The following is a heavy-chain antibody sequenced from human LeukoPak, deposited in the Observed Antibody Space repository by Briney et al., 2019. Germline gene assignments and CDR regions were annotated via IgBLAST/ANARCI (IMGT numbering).Heavy chain of an antibody. D-gene: IGHD3-3*01. CDR2: LSAYNGNT. CDR3: ARDPGYYDFWSGTPGGADY. Sequence: ASVKVYCKASGYTFTSYGISWVRQDPGQGLEWMGWLSAYNGNTNYAQKLQGRVTMTTDTSTSTAYMELRSLRSDDTAVYYCARDPGYYDFWSGTPGGADYWGQGTLVTVSS. J-gene: IGHJ4*02. V-gene: IGHV1-18*01. CDR1: GYTFTSYG.